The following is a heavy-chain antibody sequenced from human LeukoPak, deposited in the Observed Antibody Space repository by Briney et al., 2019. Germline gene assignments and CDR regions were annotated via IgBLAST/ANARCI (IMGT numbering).Heavy chain of an antibody. CDR3: ARDSVSYCSGGSCFDY. V-gene: IGHV3-21*01. CDR1: GFTFSSYS. D-gene: IGHD2-15*01. Sequence: GGSLRLSCAASGFTFSSYSMNWVRQAPGKGLEWVSSISSNSSYIYYADSVKGRFTISRDNAKNSLYLQMNSLRAEDTAVYYCARDSVSYCSGGSCFDYWGQGTLVTVSS. CDR2: ISSNSSYI. J-gene: IGHJ4*02.